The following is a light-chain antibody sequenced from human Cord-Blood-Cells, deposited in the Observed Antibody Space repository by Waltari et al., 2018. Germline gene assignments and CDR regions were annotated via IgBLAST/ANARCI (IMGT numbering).Light chain of an antibody. J-gene: IGLJ3*02. CDR1: SSHIGAGYD. CDR2: GNS. CDR3: QSYDSSLSWV. V-gene: IGLV1-40*01. Sequence: QSVLTQPPSVSGAPGQRVTISCTGSSSHIGAGYDVHWYQQLPGTAPKLLIYGNSNRPSGVPYRFSGAKSGTSASLAITGLQAEDEADYYCQSYDSSLSWVFGGGTKLTVL.